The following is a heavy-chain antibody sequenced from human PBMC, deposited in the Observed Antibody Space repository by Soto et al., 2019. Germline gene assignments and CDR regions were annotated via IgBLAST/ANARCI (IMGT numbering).Heavy chain of an antibody. CDR1: GGSISSYY. CDR2: IYYSGST. D-gene: IGHD6-13*01. CDR3: ARQMAAAPFDP. J-gene: IGHJ5*02. Sequence: PSETLSLTCTVSGGSISSYYWSWIRPPPGKGLEWIGYIYYSGSTNYNPSLKSRVTISVDTSKNQFSLKLSSVTAADTAVYYCARQMAAAPFDPWGQGTLVTVSS. V-gene: IGHV4-59*08.